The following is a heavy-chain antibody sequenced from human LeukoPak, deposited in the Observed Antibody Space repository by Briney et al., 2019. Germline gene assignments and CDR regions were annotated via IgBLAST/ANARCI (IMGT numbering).Heavy chain of an antibody. Sequence: ASVKVSCKASGYTFTRYYMHWVGQAPGQGREWMGWINPNSGGTNYAQKSQGRVTMTRDTSISTAYMELSRLRSDDTAVYYCARGGLVRRYYYYMDVWGKGTTVTISS. V-gene: IGHV1-2*02. CDR3: ARGGLVRRYYYYMDV. CDR2: INPNSGGT. J-gene: IGHJ6*03. CDR1: GYTFTRYY. D-gene: IGHD3/OR15-3a*01.